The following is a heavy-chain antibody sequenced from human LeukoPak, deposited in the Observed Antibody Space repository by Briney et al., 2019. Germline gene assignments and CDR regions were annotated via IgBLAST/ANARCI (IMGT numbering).Heavy chain of an antibody. CDR3: AREIAVAGRYPRSDY. D-gene: IGHD6-19*01. Sequence: ETLSLTCAVYGGSFSGYYWSWIRQPPGKGLEWIGEINHSGSTNYNPSLKSRVTISVDTSKNQFSLKLSSVTAADTAVYYCAREIAVAGRYPRSDYWGQGTLVTVSS. J-gene: IGHJ4*02. CDR2: INHSGST. CDR1: GGSFSGYY. V-gene: IGHV4-34*01.